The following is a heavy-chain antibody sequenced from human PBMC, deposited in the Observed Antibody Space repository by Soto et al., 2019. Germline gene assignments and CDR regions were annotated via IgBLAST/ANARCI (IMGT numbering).Heavy chain of an antibody. D-gene: IGHD6-6*01. J-gene: IGHJ5*02. CDR2: INHSGST. CDR3: ARGNKGIQLVAENWFDP. CDR1: GGSFSGYY. V-gene: IGHV4-34*01. Sequence: SETLSLTCAVYGGSFSGYYWSWIRQPPGKGLEWIGEINHSGSTNYNPSLKSRVTISVDTSKNQFSLKLSSVTAADTAVYYCARGNKGIQLVAENWFDPWGQGTLVTVSS.